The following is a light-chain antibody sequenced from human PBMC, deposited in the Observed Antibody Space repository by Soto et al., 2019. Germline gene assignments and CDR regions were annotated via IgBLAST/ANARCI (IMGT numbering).Light chain of an antibody. J-gene: IGKJ3*01. V-gene: IGKV3-11*01. CDR3: QQRSNWPQFT. CDR2: DAS. CDR1: QSVSAY. Sequence: EVVLTQSPATLSLSPGDRATLSCRASQSVSAYLAWYQQKPGQAPRLLIYDASNRATGIPARFSGSGSGTDFTLVIAGLEHEEFAVYYCQQRSNWPQFTFGPGTKVDIK.